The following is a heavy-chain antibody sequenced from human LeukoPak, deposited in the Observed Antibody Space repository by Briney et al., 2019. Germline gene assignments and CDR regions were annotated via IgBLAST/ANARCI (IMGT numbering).Heavy chain of an antibody. CDR3: ARQQCPDY. CDR1: GFTFSSYS. CDR2: ITGSGGST. D-gene: IGHD6-13*01. V-gene: IGHV3-23*01. Sequence: GGSLRLSCAASGFTFSSYSMSWVRQAPGKGLEWVSAITGSGGSTYYADSVKGRFTISRGNSNNTLYLQMNSLRAEDTAVYYCARQQCPDYWGQGTLVTVSS. J-gene: IGHJ4*02.